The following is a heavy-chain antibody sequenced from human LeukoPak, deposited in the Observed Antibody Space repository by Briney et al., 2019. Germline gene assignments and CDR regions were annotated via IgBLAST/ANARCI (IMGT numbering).Heavy chain of an antibody. CDR3: ARGSFWFGEYRKGYFDY. V-gene: IGHV1-46*01. CDR2: INPGGGST. Sequence: ASVKVSCKASGYTFTSYYMHWVRQAPGQGLEWMGIINPGGGSTSYAQKFQGRVTMTRDTSTSTVYMELSSLRSEDTAVYYCARGSFWFGEYRKGYFDYWGQGTLVTVSS. D-gene: IGHD3-10*01. J-gene: IGHJ4*02. CDR1: GYTFTSYY.